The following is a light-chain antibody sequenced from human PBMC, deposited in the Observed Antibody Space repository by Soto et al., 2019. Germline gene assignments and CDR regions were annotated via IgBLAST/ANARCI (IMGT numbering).Light chain of an antibody. CDR1: QGISTY. V-gene: IGKV1-8*01. CDR3: QQYYSYPQM. Sequence: IRMTHSPSSLSASTGDRVTITCRASQGISTYLAWYQQKPGKAPKLLIYAASTLQSGVPSRFSGSGSGTDFTLTISYLQSEDFATYYCQQYYSYPQMFGQGTKVDI. CDR2: AAS. J-gene: IGKJ1*01.